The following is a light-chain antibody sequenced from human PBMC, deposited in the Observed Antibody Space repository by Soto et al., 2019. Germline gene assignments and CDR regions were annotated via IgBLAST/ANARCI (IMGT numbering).Light chain of an antibody. CDR3: QQLFDSPIT. CDR2: AAS. Sequence: IQLTQSPSSLSASVGDRVTITCRASQGISSYLAWYQVKPGKAPKLLIYAASTLESGVPSRFSATVSGTEFSLTITSLQPEDFATYYCQQLFDSPITFGQGTRLEI. J-gene: IGKJ5*01. V-gene: IGKV1-9*01. CDR1: QGISSY.